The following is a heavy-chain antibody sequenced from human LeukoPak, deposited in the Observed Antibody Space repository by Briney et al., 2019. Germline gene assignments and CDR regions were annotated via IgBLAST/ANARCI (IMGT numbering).Heavy chain of an antibody. V-gene: IGHV5-51*01. Sequence: GESLKISCKGSGYSITNYWIAWVRQMPGKGLEWMGIIYPADSDIRYSPSFQGQVTISADKSISTAYLQWGSLKASDTAMYYCARQEYCSGGSCYTWFDHWGQGTLVTVSS. CDR3: ARQEYCSGGSCYTWFDH. CDR2: IYPADSDI. J-gene: IGHJ5*02. CDR1: GYSITNYW. D-gene: IGHD2-15*01.